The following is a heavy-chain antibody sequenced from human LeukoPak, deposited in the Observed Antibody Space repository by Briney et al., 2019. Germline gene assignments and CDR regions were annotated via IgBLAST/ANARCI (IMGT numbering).Heavy chain of an antibody. CDR3: AKDQRYSGYEVDY. J-gene: IGHJ4*02. V-gene: IGHV3-23*01. CDR1: GFTFSSYS. Sequence: PGGSLRLSCAASGFTFSSYSMNWVRQAPGKGLEWVSAISGSGGSTYYADSVKGRFTISRDNSKNTLYLQMNSLRAEDTAVYYCAKDQRYSGYEVDYWGQGTLVTVSS. D-gene: IGHD5-12*01. CDR2: ISGSGGST.